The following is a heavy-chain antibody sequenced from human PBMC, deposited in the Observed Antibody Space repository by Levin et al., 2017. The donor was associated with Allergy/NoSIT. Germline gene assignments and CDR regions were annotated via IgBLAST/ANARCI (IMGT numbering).Heavy chain of an antibody. CDR3: ARRGTRDYYYYMDV. CDR2: IYPGDSDT. CDR1: GYSFTSYW. D-gene: IGHD1-1*01. V-gene: IGHV5-51*01. Sequence: KVSCQGSGYSFTSYWIGWVRQMPGKGLEWMGIIYPGDSDTRYSPSFQGQVTISADKSISTAYLQWNSLKASDTAIYYCARRGTRDYYYYMDVWGKGTTVTVSS. J-gene: IGHJ6*03.